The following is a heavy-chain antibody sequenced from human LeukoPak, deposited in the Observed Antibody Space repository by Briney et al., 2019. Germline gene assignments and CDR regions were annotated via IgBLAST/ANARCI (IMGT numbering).Heavy chain of an antibody. CDR3: ASGGYSYGFDY. J-gene: IGHJ4*02. V-gene: IGHV4-30-2*01. CDR2: IYHNGNT. CDR1: GGSISSGGYS. Sequence: KPSQTLSLTCAVSGGSISSGGYSWSWIRQPPGKGLEWIGYIYHNGNTYYSPSLKSRVTLSVDRSKNQLSPKLSSVTAADTAMYYCASGGYSYGFDYWGQGTLVTVSS. D-gene: IGHD5-18*01.